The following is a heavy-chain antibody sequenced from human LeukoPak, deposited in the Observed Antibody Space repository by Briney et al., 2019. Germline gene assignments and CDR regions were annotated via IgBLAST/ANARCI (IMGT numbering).Heavy chain of an antibody. J-gene: IGHJ4*02. CDR2: IYTGTT. V-gene: IGHV4-4*07. Sequence: PSETLSLTCTVSGGSISTFFWTWIRQSAGKGLEWIGRIYTGTTYYDPSLESRATISVDTSNNRFSLKLTSLTAADTAVYYCARGTEMTSFTGYYSFDYWGRGSLVTVSS. CDR1: GGSISTFF. CDR3: ARGTEMTSFTGYYSFDY. D-gene: IGHD3-9*01.